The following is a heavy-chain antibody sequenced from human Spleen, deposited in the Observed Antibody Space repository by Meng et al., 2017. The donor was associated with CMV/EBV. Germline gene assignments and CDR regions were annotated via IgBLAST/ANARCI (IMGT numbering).Heavy chain of an antibody. V-gene: IGHV4-4*02. D-gene: IGHD6-19*01. Sequence: SGGSNSRTDWWSWVRQPPGKGLEWIGEIYHGGSTNYNPSLKSRVTISVDKSKNQFSLKLSSVTAADTAVYYCARDTYTSDTRWFDPWGQGTLVTVSS. J-gene: IGHJ5*02. CDR1: GGSNSRTDW. CDR3: ARDTYTSDTRWFDP. CDR2: IYHGGST.